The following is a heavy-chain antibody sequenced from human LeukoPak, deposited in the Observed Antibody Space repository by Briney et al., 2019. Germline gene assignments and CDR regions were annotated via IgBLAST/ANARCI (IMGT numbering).Heavy chain of an antibody. CDR1: GGSFSGYY. CDR3: ASGFIIYRYLWY. CDR2: INHSGST. Sequence: SETLSLTCAVYGGSFSGYYWSWIRQPPGKGLEWIGEINHSGSTNYNPSLKSRVTISVDTSKNQFSLKLSSVTAADTAVYYCASGFIIYRYLWYWGQGTLVTVSS. V-gene: IGHV4-34*01. D-gene: IGHD3-16*02. J-gene: IGHJ4*02.